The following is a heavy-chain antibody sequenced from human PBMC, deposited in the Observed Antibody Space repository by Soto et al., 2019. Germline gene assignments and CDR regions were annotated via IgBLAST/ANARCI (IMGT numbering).Heavy chain of an antibody. J-gene: IGHJ3*02. CDR1: GFTFSSYS. D-gene: IGHD2-15*01. Sequence: EGQLVESGGGLVKPGGSLRLSCAASGFTFSSYSMNWVRQALGKGLEWVSSISSSSSYIYYADLVKGRFTISRDNAKNSLYLQMNSPRAEDTAVYYCARRRIGYCSGGSCYSGAFDIWGQGTMVTVSS. CDR2: ISSSSSYI. V-gene: IGHV3-21*01. CDR3: ARRRIGYCSGGSCYSGAFDI.